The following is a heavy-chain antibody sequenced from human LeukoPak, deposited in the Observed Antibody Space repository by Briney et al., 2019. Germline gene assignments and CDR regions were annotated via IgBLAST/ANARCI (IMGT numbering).Heavy chain of an antibody. CDR2: IYPGDSDT. J-gene: IGHJ3*02. Sequence: GESLKISCKGSGYSFTSYWIGWVRQMPGKGLEWMGIIYPGDSDTRYSPSFQGQVTISADKSISTAYLQWSSLKASDTAMYYCATRGDYYGSSGYSHDAFDIWGQGTMVTVSS. D-gene: IGHD3-22*01. CDR1: GYSFTSYW. CDR3: ATRGDYYGSSGYSHDAFDI. V-gene: IGHV5-51*01.